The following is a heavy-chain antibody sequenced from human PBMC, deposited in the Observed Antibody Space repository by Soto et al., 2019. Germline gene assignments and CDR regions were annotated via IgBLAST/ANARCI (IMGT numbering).Heavy chain of an antibody. CDR1: GFTFSSYA. J-gene: IGHJ4*02. V-gene: IGHV3-64D*06. CDR3: VKAMVRGVSDY. D-gene: IGHD3-10*01. Sequence: RISCAATGFTFSSYAMHWVRQAPGKGLEYVSAISSNGGSTYYADSVKGRFTISRDNSKNTLYLQMSSLRAEDTAVYYCVKAMVRGVSDYWGQGTLVTVS. CDR2: ISSNGGST.